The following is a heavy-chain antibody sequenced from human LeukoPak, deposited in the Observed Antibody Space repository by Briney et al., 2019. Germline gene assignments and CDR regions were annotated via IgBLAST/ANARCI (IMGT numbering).Heavy chain of an antibody. J-gene: IGHJ4*02. CDR3: AKDVTIFGVVIPFDC. Sequence: PGGSLRLSCAASGFTFSSYAMSWVRQAPGKGLEWVSAISGSGGSTYYADSVKGRFTISRDNSKNTLYLQMNSLRAEDTAVYYCAKDVTIFGVVIPFDCWGQGTLVTVSS. V-gene: IGHV3-23*01. CDR1: GFTFSSYA. D-gene: IGHD3-3*01. CDR2: ISGSGGST.